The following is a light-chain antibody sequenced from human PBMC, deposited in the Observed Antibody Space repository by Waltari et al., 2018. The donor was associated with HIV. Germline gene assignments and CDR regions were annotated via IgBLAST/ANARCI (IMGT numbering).Light chain of an antibody. J-gene: IGLJ2*01. CDR1: SVGTNS. CDR2: GQD. CDR3: KGRGNSANQVL. Sequence: SSVLTHDLAVSLALGQNVMITSQRNSVGTNSASKYQQKPGQAPVLVFYGQDGRPSGIPARFSGSSSGNTASLTISGAQAGDEADYYCKGRGNSANQVLFGGGTQLAVL. V-gene: IGLV3-19*01.